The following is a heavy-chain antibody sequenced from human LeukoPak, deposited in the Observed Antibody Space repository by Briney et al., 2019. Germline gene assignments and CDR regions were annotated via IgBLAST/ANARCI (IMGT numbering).Heavy chain of an antibody. V-gene: IGHV1-69*05. CDR1: GGTFSSYA. D-gene: IGHD1-1*01. J-gene: IGHJ3*02. Sequence: GASVKVSCKASGGTFSSYAISWVRQAPGQGLEWMGGINPIFGTANYAQKFQGRVTITTDESTSTAYMELSSLRSEDTAVYYCARDAWKAFDIWGKGTTVTVSS. CDR3: ARDAWKAFDI. CDR2: INPIFGTA.